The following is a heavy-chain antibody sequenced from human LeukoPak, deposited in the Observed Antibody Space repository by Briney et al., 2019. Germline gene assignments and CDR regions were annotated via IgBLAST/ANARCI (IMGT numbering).Heavy chain of an antibody. CDR1: GFTFNTHG. V-gene: IGHV3-33*06. D-gene: IGHD3-3*01. CDR3: AKDTAIQVLEPAF. CDR2: LWFDGSVK. J-gene: IGHJ4*02. Sequence: QPGGSLRLSCAASGFTFNTHGMHWVRQAPGKGLEWVAALWFDGSVKHYSDAVKGRFTISRDNSLNTLYLQMNRLRVEDTAMYYCAKDTAIQVLEPAFWGQGTLVTVSS.